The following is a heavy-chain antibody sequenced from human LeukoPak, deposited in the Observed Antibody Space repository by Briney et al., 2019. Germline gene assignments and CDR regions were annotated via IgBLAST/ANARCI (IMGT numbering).Heavy chain of an antibody. CDR2: ISSSSSYI. CDR3: ASESYGSGSYYRQNWFDP. Sequence: GGSLRLSCAASGFTFSSYSMNWVRQAPGKGLEWVSSISSSSSYIYYADSVKGRFTIPRDNAKNSLYLQMNSLRAEDTAVYYCASESYGSGSYYRQNWFDPWGQGTLVTVSS. CDR1: GFTFSSYS. V-gene: IGHV3-21*01. J-gene: IGHJ5*02. D-gene: IGHD3-10*01.